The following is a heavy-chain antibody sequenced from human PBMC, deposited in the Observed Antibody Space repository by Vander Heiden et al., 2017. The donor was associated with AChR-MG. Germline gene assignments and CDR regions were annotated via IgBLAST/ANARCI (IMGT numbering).Heavy chain of an antibody. CDR3: ARSSFPYYFDY. Sequence: EVQLVESGGGLVQPGGSLRLSCEASGLNVGGYWMHWVRQAPGKGLVWVSLIHGDGTNRNYADSVRGRFTVSRDNAKNTLYLQMSSLRPDDTAVYYCARSSFPYYFDYWGQGTLVTVPS. CDR1: GLNVGGYW. CDR2: IHGDGTNR. V-gene: IGHV3-74*01. J-gene: IGHJ4*02. D-gene: IGHD2-15*01.